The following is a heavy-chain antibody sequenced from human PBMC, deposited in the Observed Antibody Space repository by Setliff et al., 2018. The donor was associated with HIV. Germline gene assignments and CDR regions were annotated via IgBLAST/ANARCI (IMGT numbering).Heavy chain of an antibody. CDR2: ISSDGSSK. D-gene: IGHD2-2*01. Sequence: GGSLRLSCAGSGFTFRSFVMTWVRQAPGKGLEWVAVISSDGSSKYYEDSVKGRFSIFRDNSMKMLYLQMNSLRPEDTAVFYCAREATIVVVPAAGYMDVWGKGTTVTVSS. CDR3: AREATIVVVPAAGYMDV. V-gene: IGHV3-30*03. CDR1: GFTFRSFV. J-gene: IGHJ6*03.